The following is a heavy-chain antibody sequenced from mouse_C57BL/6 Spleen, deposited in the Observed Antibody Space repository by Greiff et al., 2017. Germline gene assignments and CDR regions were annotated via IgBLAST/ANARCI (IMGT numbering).Heavy chain of an antibody. D-gene: IGHD1-1*01. V-gene: IGHV1-26*01. Sequence: EVQLQQSGPELVKPGASVKISCKASGYTFTDYYMNWVKQSHGKSLEWIGDINPNNGGTSYNQKFKGKATLTVDKSSSTAYMELRSLTSDDSAVYYCAREETYGSSPYYFDYWGEGTTLTGSS. CDR3: AREETYGSSPYYFDY. CDR1: GYTFTDYY. J-gene: IGHJ2*01. CDR2: INPNNGGT.